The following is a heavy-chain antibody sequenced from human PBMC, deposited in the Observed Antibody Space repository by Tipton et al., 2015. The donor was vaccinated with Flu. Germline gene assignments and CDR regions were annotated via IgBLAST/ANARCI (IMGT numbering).Heavy chain of an antibody. CDR3: ARRDYSKYVSEPKSWFET. CDR2: VHRSGSP. CDR1: GDYISSRYF. J-gene: IGHJ5*02. D-gene: IGHD1-14*01. Sequence: TLSLTCSVSGDYISSRYFWGWIRQPPGKGLEWIGNVHRSGSPYYNSSLRSRVTMTVDGAKNQFSLRLASVTATDTAVYYCARRDYSKYVSEPKSWFETWGQGTLVTVSS. V-gene: IGHV4-38-2*01.